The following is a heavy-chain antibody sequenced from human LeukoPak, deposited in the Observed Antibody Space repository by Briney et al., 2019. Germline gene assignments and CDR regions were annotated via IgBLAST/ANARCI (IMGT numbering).Heavy chain of an antibody. Sequence: SETLSLTCTVSGGSISSRPYYWGWIRQPPGKGLEWIGSIYYSGSTYYNPSLKSRVTISVDTSKNQFSLKLSSVTAADTAVYYCARKYSSSSGFDYWGQGTLVTVSS. CDR3: ARKYSSSSGFDY. CDR2: IYYSGST. J-gene: IGHJ4*02. CDR1: GGSISSRPYY. D-gene: IGHD6-6*01. V-gene: IGHV4-39*07.